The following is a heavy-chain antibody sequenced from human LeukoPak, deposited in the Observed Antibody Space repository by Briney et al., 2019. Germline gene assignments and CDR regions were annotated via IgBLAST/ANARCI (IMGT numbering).Heavy chain of an antibody. CDR3: ATPPVWFGEFMSGNSILGYFQD. D-gene: IGHD3-10*01. CDR1: GYTLTELS. Sequence: ASVKVSCKVSGYTLTELSMQWVRQAPGKGLEWMGGFDTQEGETIFAQNFQGRVTMTEDTSSDTAYMELSSLTSEDTAVYYCATPPVWFGEFMSGNSILGYFQDWGQGTLVTVSS. V-gene: IGHV1-24*01. CDR2: FDTQEGET. J-gene: IGHJ1*01.